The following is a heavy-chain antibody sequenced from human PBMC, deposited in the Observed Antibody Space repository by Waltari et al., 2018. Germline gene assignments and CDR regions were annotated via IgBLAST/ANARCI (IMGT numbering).Heavy chain of an antibody. Sequence: QLQLQESGPGLVKPSETLSLTCTVSGGSISSSSYYWGWIRQPPGKGLEWIGSIYYSGSTYYNPSLKSRVTISVDTSKNQFSLKLSSVTAADTAVYYCARRTYYYDTYAWGYWGQGTLVTVSS. CDR1: GGSISSSSYY. D-gene: IGHD3-22*01. CDR2: IYYSGST. CDR3: ARRTYYYDTYAWGY. J-gene: IGHJ4*02. V-gene: IGHV4-39*01.